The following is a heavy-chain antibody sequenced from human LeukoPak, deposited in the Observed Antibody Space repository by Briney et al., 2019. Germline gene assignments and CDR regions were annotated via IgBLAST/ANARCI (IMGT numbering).Heavy chain of an antibody. CDR2: MNPNSGNT. CDR1: GYTFTSYD. V-gene: IGHV1-8*01. CDR3: AKAAAGTYYYYYMDV. J-gene: IGHJ6*03. Sequence: ASVKVSCKASGYTFTSYDINWVRQATGQGLEWMGWMNPNSGNTGYAQKFQGRVTMTRNTSISTAYMELSSLRSEDTALYYCAKAAAGTYYYYYMDVWGKGTTVTISS. D-gene: IGHD6-13*01.